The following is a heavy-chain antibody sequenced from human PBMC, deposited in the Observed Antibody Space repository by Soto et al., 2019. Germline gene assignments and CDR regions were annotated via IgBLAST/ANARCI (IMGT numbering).Heavy chain of an antibody. Sequence: QVQLVQSGAEVKKPGASVKVSCKASGYTFTTYGISWVRQAPGQGLEWMGWISANNGNTNYAQKLQGRVTMTTDTSTSTAYRELRRLRSDDTGLYYCARERVSYAHDYWGEGTLVTVSS. D-gene: IGHD1-26*01. V-gene: IGHV1-18*01. CDR3: ARERVSYAHDY. CDR1: GYTFTTYG. CDR2: ISANNGNT. J-gene: IGHJ4*02.